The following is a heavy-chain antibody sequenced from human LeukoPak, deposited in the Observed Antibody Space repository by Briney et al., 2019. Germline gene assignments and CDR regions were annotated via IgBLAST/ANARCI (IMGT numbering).Heavy chain of an antibody. CDR1: GFTFNGHW. CDR2: INGDGSTI. Sequence: GGSLRLSCEASGFTFNGHWMDWVRHAPGKGLVWVSLINGDGSTIIYADSVKGRFTISRDNAKNRLYLQMNSLGAEDTAVYYCASTIGSAGTQYWGQGTLVTVSS. J-gene: IGHJ4*02. D-gene: IGHD6-13*01. V-gene: IGHV3-74*01. CDR3: ASTIGSAGTQY.